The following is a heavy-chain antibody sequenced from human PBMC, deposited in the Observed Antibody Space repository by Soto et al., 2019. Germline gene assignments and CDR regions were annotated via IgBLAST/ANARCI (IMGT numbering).Heavy chain of an antibody. V-gene: IGHV3-30-3*01. CDR3: GRAGALGGTRGTIDY. CDR2: ISNDGTYR. J-gene: IGHJ4*02. Sequence: QVQLVESGGGVVQPGTSLRLSCAASGFTFSGHAMHWVRQAPGKGLDWVAAISNDGTYRVYADSVKGRFTMSRDNSKNTVHLQMDSLRVEDTAVYKCGRAGALGGTRGTIDYLGQGTQVTVSS. D-gene: IGHD1-26*01. CDR1: GFTFSGHA.